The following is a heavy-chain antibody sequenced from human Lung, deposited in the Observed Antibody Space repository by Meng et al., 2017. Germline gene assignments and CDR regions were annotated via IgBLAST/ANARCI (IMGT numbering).Heavy chain of an antibody. V-gene: IGHV3-23*01. CDR3: VRRIEYSSSSGY. J-gene: IGHJ4*02. CDR2: ISGSGGST. Sequence: EVQLLEAGGGLVQPGGSPRRSCVASGFTFSSYARTGVRQAPGKGLEWVSSISGSGGSTYYADSVRGRFTISRDNSKNTVYLQMNSLRAEDTAIYYCVRRIEYSSSSGYWGQGTLVTVSS. CDR1: GFTFSSYA. D-gene: IGHD6-6*01.